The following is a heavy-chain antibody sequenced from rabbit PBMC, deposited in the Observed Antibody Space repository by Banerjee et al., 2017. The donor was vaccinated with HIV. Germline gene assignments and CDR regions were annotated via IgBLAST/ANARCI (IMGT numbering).Heavy chain of an antibody. CDR1: GIDFSNYG. D-gene: IGHD6-1*01. Sequence: QEQLVESGGSLVTLGGSLKLSCKASGIDFSNYGISWVRQAPGKGLEWIAYIYPDYGSTHYASWVNGRFTISLDNAQNTVFLQMTSLTAADTATYFCARETYGGYGYALWGPGTLVTVS. V-gene: IGHV1S47*01. J-gene: IGHJ4*01. CDR2: IYPDYGST. CDR3: ARETYGGYGYAL.